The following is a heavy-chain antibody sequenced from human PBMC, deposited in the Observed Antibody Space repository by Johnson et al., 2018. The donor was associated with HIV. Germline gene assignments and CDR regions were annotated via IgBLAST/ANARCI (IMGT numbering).Heavy chain of an antibody. CDR2: ISSNGGST. V-gene: IGHV3-64*01. J-gene: IGHJ3*01. Sequence: VQLVESGGGLVQPGGSLRLSCAASGFSFSTYAMHWVHQAPGKGLEYVSAISSNGGSTLYANSVKGRFTIFRDNSKSTLYLQMGSLRAEDMGVYYCAIPYYFDRGVYHWGQGTMVTVSS. CDR3: AIPYYFDRGVYH. CDR1: GFSFSTYA. D-gene: IGHD3-22*01.